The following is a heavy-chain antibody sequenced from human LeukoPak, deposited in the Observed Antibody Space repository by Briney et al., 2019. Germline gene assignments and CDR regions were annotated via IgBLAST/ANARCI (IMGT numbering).Heavy chain of an antibody. CDR3: ARGRNTIFGVVTPPLYYYYGMDV. CDR2: MNPNSGNT. V-gene: IGHV1-8*01. CDR1: GYTFTSYD. J-gene: IGHJ6*02. Sequence: GASVKVSCKASGYTFTSYDINWVRQATGQGLEWMGWMNPNSGNTGHAQKFQGRVTMTRNTSISTAYMELSSLRSEDTAVYYCARGRNTIFGVVTPPLYYYYGMDVWGQGTTVTVSS. D-gene: IGHD3-3*01.